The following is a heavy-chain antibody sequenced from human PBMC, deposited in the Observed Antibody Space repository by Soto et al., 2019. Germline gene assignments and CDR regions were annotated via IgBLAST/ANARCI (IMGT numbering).Heavy chain of an antibody. CDR3: ARDLDYFESSGYHEAFDI. J-gene: IGHJ3*02. V-gene: IGHV3-7*04. CDR2: IKQDGSEK. CDR1: GFTFSSYW. D-gene: IGHD3-22*01. Sequence: PGGSLRLSCAASGFTFSSYWMGRVRQAPGKGLEWVANIKQDGSEKYYVDSVKGRFTISRDNAKKSLYLQMNSLRDEDTAVYYCARDLDYFESSGYHEAFDIWGQGTMVTVSS.